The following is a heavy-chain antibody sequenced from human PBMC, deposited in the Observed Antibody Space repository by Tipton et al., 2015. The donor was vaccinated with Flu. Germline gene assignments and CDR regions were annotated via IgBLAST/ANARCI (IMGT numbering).Heavy chain of an antibody. D-gene: IGHD6-6*01. J-gene: IGHJ6*02. V-gene: IGHV4-61*02. Sequence: LRLSCTVSGVSITSGDYFWTGIRQPAGKGLDWIGRIHTNGDTIYNASLDSRVTISRDTSRNQFSLELNSVTAADTAVYRCARDLHPPHFEYSTSNYGMDVWRQGTTVTVSS. CDR3: ARDLHPPHFEYSTSNYGMDV. CDR1: GVSITSGDYF. CDR2: IHTNGDT.